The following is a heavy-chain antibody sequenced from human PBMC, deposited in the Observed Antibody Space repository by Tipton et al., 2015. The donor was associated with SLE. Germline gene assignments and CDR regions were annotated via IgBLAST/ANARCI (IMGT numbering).Heavy chain of an antibody. Sequence: SLRLSCAASGFSFSSYWMHWVRQAPGKGLVWVSRINSDGSNTRYADSVKGRFTISRDNAKNTLYLQMNSLRAEDTAAYYCASGSVQGVIVDYWGQGTLVTVSS. CDR3: ASGSVQGVIVDY. D-gene: IGHD3-10*01. J-gene: IGHJ4*02. CDR2: INSDGSNT. CDR1: GFSFSSYW. V-gene: IGHV3-74*01.